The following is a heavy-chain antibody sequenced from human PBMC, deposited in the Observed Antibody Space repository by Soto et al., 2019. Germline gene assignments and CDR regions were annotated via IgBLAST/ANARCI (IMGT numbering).Heavy chain of an antibody. J-gene: IGHJ4*02. D-gene: IGHD2-2*02. CDR2: IYHSGTT. CDR1: SFSISSGYY. Sequence: LSLTCAVSSFSISSGYYWGWVRQPPGKGLEWIGSIYHSGTTNYSPSLKSRVTISIDTSKNQFSLTLRPVTAADAAVYYCASCVRTACYTPWGLQFFELCGQGSLVTVSS. V-gene: IGHV4-38-2*01. CDR3: ASCVRTACYTPWGLQFFEL.